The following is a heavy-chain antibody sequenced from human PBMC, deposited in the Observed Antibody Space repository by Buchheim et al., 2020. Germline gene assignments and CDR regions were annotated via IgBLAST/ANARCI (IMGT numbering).Heavy chain of an antibody. J-gene: IGHJ4*02. CDR3: ARSLYDSSGYYFPDY. CDR2: INQYGSAE. Sequence: DVHLVESGGALVQPGGSLRLSCASSGFSFSTNWMSWVRQAPGKGPEWVANINQYGSAEYYVDSVKGRFTISRDTSKNNMYLQMNCLRAEDTAVYYCARSLYDSSGYYFPDYWGQGT. D-gene: IGHD3-22*01. CDR1: GFSFSTNW. V-gene: IGHV3-7*01.